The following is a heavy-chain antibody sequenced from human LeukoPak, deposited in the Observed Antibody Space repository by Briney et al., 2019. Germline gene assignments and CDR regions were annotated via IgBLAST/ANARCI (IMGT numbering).Heavy chain of an antibody. CDR3: ARDGYYGSGSQTYYYYYYGMDV. V-gene: IGHV3-13*05. J-gene: IGHJ6*04. CDR2: IGTAGDP. Sequence: GGSLRLSCAASGFTFSRYDMHWVRQSTGKGLEWVSGIGTAGDPYSPGSVKGRFTISRENAKNSLYLQMNSLRAEDTAVYYCARDGYYGSGSQTYYYYYYGMDVWGKGTTVTVSS. CDR1: GFTFSRYD. D-gene: IGHD3-10*01.